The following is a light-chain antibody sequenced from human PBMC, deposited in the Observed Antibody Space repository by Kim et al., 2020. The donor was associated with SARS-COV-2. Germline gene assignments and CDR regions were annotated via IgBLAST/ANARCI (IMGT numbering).Light chain of an antibody. CDR2: GKN. V-gene: IGLV3-19*01. CDR3: NSRDSSGNHWV. J-gene: IGLJ3*02. Sequence: ASGQTVRITCQGDSLGSYYSRWYQQKPGQAPVIVIYGKNNRPSGITERFSGSSSGNTASLTITGAQAEDEADYYCNSRDSSGNHWVFGGGTKLTVL. CDR1: SLGSYY.